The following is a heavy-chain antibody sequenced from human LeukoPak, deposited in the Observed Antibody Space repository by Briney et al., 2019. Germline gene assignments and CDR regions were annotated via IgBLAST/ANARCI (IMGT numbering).Heavy chain of an antibody. Sequence: GGSLRLSCAASGFTFSSYEMNWVRQAPGKGLEWVSYISSSGSTICYADSVKGRFTISRDNAKNSLYLQMNSLRAEDTAVYYCARGNRLLWFGELSHYYGMDVWGKGTTVTVSS. J-gene: IGHJ6*04. CDR3: ARGNRLLWFGELSHYYGMDV. V-gene: IGHV3-48*03. CDR2: ISSSGSTI. D-gene: IGHD3-10*01. CDR1: GFTFSSYE.